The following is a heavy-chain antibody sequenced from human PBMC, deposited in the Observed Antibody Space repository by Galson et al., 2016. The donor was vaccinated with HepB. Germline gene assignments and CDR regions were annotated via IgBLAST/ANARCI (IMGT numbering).Heavy chain of an antibody. Sequence: SLRLSCAASGFSFQSFAMHWVRQAPGKGLEWVSGINWNSGYVDYGGSVKGRVTIFRDNAKNSLYLEMNSLTPDDSAFYYCARDLGKIVGTLAFWGQGTLVTVSS. CDR1: GFSFQSFA. CDR3: ARDLGKIVGTLAF. J-gene: IGHJ4*02. V-gene: IGHV3-9*01. D-gene: IGHD2-15*01. CDR2: INWNSGYV.